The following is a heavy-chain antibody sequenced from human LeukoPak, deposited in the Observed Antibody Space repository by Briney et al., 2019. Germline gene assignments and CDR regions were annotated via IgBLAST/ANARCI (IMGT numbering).Heavy chain of an antibody. CDR2: FDPEDDET. J-gene: IGHJ5*02. CDR1: GYTLTELS. Sequence: ASVKVSCKVSGYTLTELSMHWVRQAPGKGLEWMGGFDPEDDETIYAQEFQGRVTMTRNTSISTAYMELSRLRSDDTAVYYCAKGGFSNEEFDPWGQGTLVTVSS. V-gene: IGHV1-24*01. CDR3: AKGGFSNEEFDP. D-gene: IGHD3-3*01.